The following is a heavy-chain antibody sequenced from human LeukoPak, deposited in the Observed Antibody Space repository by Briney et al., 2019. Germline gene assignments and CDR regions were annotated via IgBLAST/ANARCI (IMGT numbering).Heavy chain of an antibody. CDR1: GGSISSYY. CDR3: ARGVYIAAAQYGY. Sequence: SETLSLTCTVSGGSISSYYWSWIRQPAGKGLEWIGYIYYSGTTNYNPSLKSRVTISVDTSKNQFSLKLSSVTAADTAVYYCARGVYIAAAQYGYWGQGTLVTVSS. J-gene: IGHJ4*02. D-gene: IGHD6-13*01. CDR2: IYYSGTT. V-gene: IGHV4-59*01.